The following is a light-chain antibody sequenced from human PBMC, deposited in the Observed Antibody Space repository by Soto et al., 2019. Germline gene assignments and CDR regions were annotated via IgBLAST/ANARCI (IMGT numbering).Light chain of an antibody. V-gene: IGKV3-15*01. CDR2: GAS. CDR3: QQYNDWPLT. Sequence: EKVMTQSPAALSVSPGERATLSCRASQSVNSNLAWYQRKPGQAPRLLLYGASTRATGIPARFSGSASGTEFTLTIGSLQSEDSAVYYCQQYNDWPLTFGGGTKVEIK. CDR1: QSVNSN. J-gene: IGKJ4*01.